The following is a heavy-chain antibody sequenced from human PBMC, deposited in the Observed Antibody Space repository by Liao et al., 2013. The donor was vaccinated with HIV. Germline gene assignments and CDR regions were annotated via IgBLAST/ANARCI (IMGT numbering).Heavy chain of an antibody. V-gene: IGHV4-61*02. CDR2: IHTSGYT. D-gene: IGHD2-2*01. Sequence: QVQLQESGPGLVKPSQTLSLTCAVSGGSITSGTNYWSWIRQPAGKGLEWIGHIHTSGYTAYRASLRSRVSISIDTSKNQMSLELSSVTAADTAVYYCATLTDDIVVVPPAKYFQHWGQGTLVTVSS. J-gene: IGHJ1*01. CDR1: GGSITSGTNY. CDR3: ATLTDDIVVVPPAKYFQH.